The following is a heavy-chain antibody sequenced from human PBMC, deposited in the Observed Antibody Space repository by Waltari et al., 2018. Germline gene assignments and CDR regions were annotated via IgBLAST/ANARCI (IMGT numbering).Heavy chain of an antibody. CDR2: ISSSSTAI. CDR1: GFTFSRYI. Sequence: EVQLVESGGGLVQPGGSLRLSCSASGFTFSRYILSWVRQAPGKGLDWVSYISSSSTAIYYADSVKGRFTISRDNAKNSLYLQVNSLRAEDTAVYYCAREYSSSSGKLFDYWGQGTLVTVSS. V-gene: IGHV3-48*01. J-gene: IGHJ4*02. D-gene: IGHD6-6*01. CDR3: AREYSSSSGKLFDY.